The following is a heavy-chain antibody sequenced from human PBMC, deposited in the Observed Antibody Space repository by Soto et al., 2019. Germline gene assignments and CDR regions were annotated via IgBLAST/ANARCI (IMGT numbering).Heavy chain of an antibody. D-gene: IGHD6-19*01. CDR3: ARDRFPNSSGWYPGDY. Sequence: GASVKVSCKASGYTFTGYYMHWVLQAPGQGLEWMGWINPNSGGTNYAQKFQGWVTMTRDTSISTAYMELSRLRSDDTAVYYCARDRFPNSSGWYPGDYWGQGTLVTVSS. CDR1: GYTFTGYY. V-gene: IGHV1-2*04. J-gene: IGHJ4*02. CDR2: INPNSGGT.